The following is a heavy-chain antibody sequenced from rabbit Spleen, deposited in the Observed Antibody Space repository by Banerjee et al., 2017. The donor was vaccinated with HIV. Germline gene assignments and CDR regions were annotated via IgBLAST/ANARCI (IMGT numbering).Heavy chain of an antibody. D-gene: IGHD8-1*01. CDR2: MYPDGVGST. CDR3: ARDGTGGSYFAL. CDR1: GISFGISYY. J-gene: IGHJ4*01. V-gene: IGHV1S45*01. Sequence: QQQLVESGGGLVKPGGTLTLTCKASGISFGISYYMCWVRQAPGKGLEWIGCMYPDGVGSTAYASWAKGRFTISKTSSTTVTLQMTSLTAADTATYFCARDGTGGSYFALWGQGTLVTVS.